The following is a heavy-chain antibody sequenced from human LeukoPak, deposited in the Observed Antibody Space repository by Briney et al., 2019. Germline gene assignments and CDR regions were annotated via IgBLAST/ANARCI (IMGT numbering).Heavy chain of an antibody. V-gene: IGHV3-30*18. D-gene: IGHD3-3*01. CDR2: ISFDGTNK. Sequence: GGSLRLSCAASGFTFSSYGMHWVRQAPGKGLEWVAVISFDGTNKYYADSVKGRFTISRDNSRNTLYLQMNSLRAEDTAVYYCAKDPGFFGVVTSTLDYWGRGTLVTVSS. CDR1: GFTFSSYG. J-gene: IGHJ4*02. CDR3: AKDPGFFGVVTSTLDY.